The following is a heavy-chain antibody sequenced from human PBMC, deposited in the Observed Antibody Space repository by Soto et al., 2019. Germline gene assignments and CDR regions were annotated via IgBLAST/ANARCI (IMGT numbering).Heavy chain of an antibody. D-gene: IGHD2-8*01. CDR3: ALLLQYCSNGACLSADEH. V-gene: IGHV4-4*02. CDR1: GGSISSDNW. J-gene: IGHJ1*01. CDR2: VYRSGST. Sequence: QVQLRESGPGLVKPSGTLSLTCTVSGGSISSDNWWSWVRQPPGKGLVWIGEVYRSGSTYYKPSLKSRVSISVDTSKIQFSLTLRFVTAADTAVYYCALLLQYCSNGACLSADEHWGQGTLVTVSS.